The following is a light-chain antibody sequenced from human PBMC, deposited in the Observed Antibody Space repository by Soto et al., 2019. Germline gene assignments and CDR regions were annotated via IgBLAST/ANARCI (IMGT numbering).Light chain of an antibody. CDR3: QKCDYLPI. CDR2: DAS. J-gene: IGKJ3*01. Sequence: DIQMTQSPSSLSASVGDRVTITCQASHDITSYLNWYQHKPGKAPTLLIYDASILEAGVPSRFSGSGTETDFTFTISSLQPEDVATYYCQKCDYLPIFGPGTTVDF. V-gene: IGKV1-33*01. CDR1: HDITSY.